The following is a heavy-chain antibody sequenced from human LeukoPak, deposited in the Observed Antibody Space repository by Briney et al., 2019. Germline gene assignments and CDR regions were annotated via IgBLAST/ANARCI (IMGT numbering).Heavy chain of an antibody. CDR2: MNPNRGNT. V-gene: IGHV1-8*01. D-gene: IGHD2-2*01. J-gene: IGHJ4*02. CDR1: GYTFTSYD. Sequence: ASVKVSCKASGYTFTSYDINWVRQATGQGREWRGWMNPNRGNTGYAQNFQGRVTMTRNTSIRTSYMELSSLRSEDTAVYYCAIGYCSRTSCSWPSFDYWGQGTLVTVSS. CDR3: AIGYCSRTSCSWPSFDY.